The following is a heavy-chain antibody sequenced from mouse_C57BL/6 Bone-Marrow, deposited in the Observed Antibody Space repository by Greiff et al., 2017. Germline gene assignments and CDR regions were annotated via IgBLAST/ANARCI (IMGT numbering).Heavy chain of an antibody. Sequence: VQLQQPGAELVMPGASVKLSCKASGYTFTSYWMHWVKQRPGQGLEWIGELDPSDSYTNYNQKFKGKSTLTVDKSSSTAYMQLSSLTSEDSAVYYCARGGYYYAMDYWGQGTSVTASS. D-gene: IGHD2-2*01. CDR2: LDPSDSYT. V-gene: IGHV1-69*01. CDR1: GYTFTSYW. CDR3: ARGGYYYAMDY. J-gene: IGHJ4*01.